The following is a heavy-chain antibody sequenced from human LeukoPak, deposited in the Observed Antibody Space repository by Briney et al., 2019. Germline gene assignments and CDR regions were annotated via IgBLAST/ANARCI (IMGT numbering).Heavy chain of an antibody. V-gene: IGHV4-34*01. CDR2: INHSGST. CDR3: ARGAAGGDSNGSRAFDI. Sequence: SETLSLTCAVYGGSFRGYYWSWIRQPPGKGLEWIGEINHSGSTNYNASLKSRVTISVDTSKNQFSLKLSSVTAADTAVYYCARGAAGGDSNGSRAFDIWGQGTMVTVSS. D-gene: IGHD4-17*01. J-gene: IGHJ3*02. CDR1: GGSFRGYY.